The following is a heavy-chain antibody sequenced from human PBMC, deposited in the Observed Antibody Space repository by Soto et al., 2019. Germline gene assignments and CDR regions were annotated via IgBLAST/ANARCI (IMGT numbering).Heavy chain of an antibody. V-gene: IGHV1-58*01. Sequence: SVKVSCKTSGFTFTNSAVQWVRQARGQRLEWIGWIIVASGRTNYAREVQERVTVSRDTSTSAAYMELSGLRSEDTAVYYCVAELYSGGGCCSFDFWGQGTMVTVSS. D-gene: IGHD2-21*02. CDR1: GFTFTNSA. CDR2: IIVASGRT. J-gene: IGHJ3*01. CDR3: VAELYSGGGCCSFDF.